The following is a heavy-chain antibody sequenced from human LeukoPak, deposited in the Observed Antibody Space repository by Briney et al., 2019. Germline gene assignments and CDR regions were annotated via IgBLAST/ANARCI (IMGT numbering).Heavy chain of an antibody. Sequence: SETLSLTCTVSGDSISSSTYSWGWIRQPPGKGLEWIGEINHSVTTNYNPSLKSRGAISLDSSKKQFYLNLSSVTAADTAVYFCARTTYDRPRVVRDWSRGTLVTVSS. CDR3: ARTTYDRPRVVRD. V-gene: IGHV4-39*07. D-gene: IGHD5-12*01. J-gene: IGHJ4*02. CDR1: GDSISSSTYS. CDR2: INHSVTT.